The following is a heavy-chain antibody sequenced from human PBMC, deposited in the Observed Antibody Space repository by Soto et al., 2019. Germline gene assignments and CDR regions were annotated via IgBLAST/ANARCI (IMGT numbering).Heavy chain of an antibody. CDR2: IYPGDSDT. Sequence: LGESLKISCKGSGYSFTSYWIGWVRQMPGKGLEWMGIIYPGDSDTRYSPSFQGQVTISADKSISTAYLQWSSLKASDTAMYYCARSRGVVVADAHFDYWGQGTLVTVSS. CDR1: GYSFTSYW. J-gene: IGHJ4*02. CDR3: ARSRGVVVADAHFDY. D-gene: IGHD2-15*01. V-gene: IGHV5-51*01.